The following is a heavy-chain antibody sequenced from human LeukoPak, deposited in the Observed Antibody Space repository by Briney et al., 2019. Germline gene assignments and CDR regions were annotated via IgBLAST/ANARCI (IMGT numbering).Heavy chain of an antibody. CDR3: ARDAHRYYYGSGSPRPGYYYYYMDV. V-gene: IGHV1-2*02. Sequence: AASVKVSCKASGYTFTGYYKHWVRQAPGQGLEWMGWINPNSGGTNYAQKFQGRVTMTRDTSISTAYMELSRLRSDDTAVYYCARDAHRYYYGSGSPRPGYYYYYMDVWGKGTTVTVSS. CDR1: GYTFTGYY. CDR2: INPNSGGT. D-gene: IGHD3-10*01. J-gene: IGHJ6*03.